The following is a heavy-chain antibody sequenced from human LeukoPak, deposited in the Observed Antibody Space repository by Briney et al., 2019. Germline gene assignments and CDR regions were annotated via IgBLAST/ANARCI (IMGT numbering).Heavy chain of an antibody. Sequence: PSETLSLTCAVYGGSFSGYYWSWIRQPPGKGLEWIGEINHSGSTNYNPSLKSRVTTSVDTSKNQFSLKLSSVTAADTAVYYCASSIAAAGNYWGQGTLVTVSS. V-gene: IGHV4-34*01. D-gene: IGHD6-13*01. CDR1: GGSFSGYY. CDR2: INHSGST. CDR3: ASSIAAAGNY. J-gene: IGHJ4*02.